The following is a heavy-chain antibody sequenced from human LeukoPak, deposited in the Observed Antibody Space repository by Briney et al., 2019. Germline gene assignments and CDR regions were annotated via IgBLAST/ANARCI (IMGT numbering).Heavy chain of an antibody. CDR2: TRNKANSYTT. D-gene: IGHD4-11*01. J-gene: IGHJ4*02. CDR3: AREGFSNSPLDY. V-gene: IGHV3-72*01. Sequence: GSLRLSCAASGFTFSDHYMDWVRQAPGKGLEWVGRTRNKANSYTTEYAAPVRGRFTISRDDSKNSLYLQMNSLKIEDTAVYYCAREGFSNSPLDYWGQGTLVTVSS. CDR1: GFTFSDHY.